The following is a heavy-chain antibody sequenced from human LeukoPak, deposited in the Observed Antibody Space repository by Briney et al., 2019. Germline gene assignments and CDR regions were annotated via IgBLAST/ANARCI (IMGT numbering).Heavy chain of an antibody. J-gene: IGHJ2*01. CDR2: INHSGST. Sequence: SETLSLTCAVYGGSFSGYYWSWIRQPPGKGLEWIGEINHSGSTNYNPSLKSRGTISVDTSKNQFSLKLSSVTAADTAVYYCARVSYWYFDLWGRGTLVTVSS. CDR1: GGSFSGYY. CDR3: ARVSYWYFDL. V-gene: IGHV4-34*01.